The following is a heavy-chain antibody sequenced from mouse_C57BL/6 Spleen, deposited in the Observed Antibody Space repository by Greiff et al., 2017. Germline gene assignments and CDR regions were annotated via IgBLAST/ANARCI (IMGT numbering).Heavy chain of an antibody. CDR2: IYPGDGDT. Sequence: VQLKESGPELVKPGDSVKISCKASGYTFTDYYINWVKQRPGKGLEWIGWIYPGDGDTKYNGKFKGKATLTADTSSSTAYMQLSSLTSEDSAVYFFARSYSNYEAWFAYWGQGTLVTVSA. D-gene: IGHD2-5*01. CDR3: ARSYSNYEAWFAY. J-gene: IGHJ3*01. V-gene: IGHV1-84*01. CDR1: GYTFTDYY.